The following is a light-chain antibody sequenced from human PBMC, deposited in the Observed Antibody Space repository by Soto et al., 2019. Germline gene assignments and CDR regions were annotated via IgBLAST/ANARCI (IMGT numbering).Light chain of an antibody. V-gene: IGLV1-40*01. J-gene: IGLJ1*01. CDR2: GNS. Sequence: QPVLTQPPSVSGAPGQRVTISCTGSSSNIGAGYDVHWYQQLPGTAPKLLIHGNSNRPSGVPDRFSGSKSGTSASLAITGLQAEDEADYYCQSYDSSLSGDVFGTGTKLTVL. CDR1: SSNIGAGYD. CDR3: QSYDSSLSGDV.